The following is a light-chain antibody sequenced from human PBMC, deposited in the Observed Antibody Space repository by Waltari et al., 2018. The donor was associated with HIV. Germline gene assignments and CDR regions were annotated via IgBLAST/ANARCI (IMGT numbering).Light chain of an antibody. CDR3: AAWDDSLNGVV. CDR2: SNN. J-gene: IGLJ2*01. CDR1: SSNIGSNT. V-gene: IGLV1-44*01. Sequence: QSVLTQPPSASGTPGQRVTISCSGSSSNIGSNTVNWYQQLPGTAPKLLSYSNNQRPSGVPDRVSGSKSGTSASLAISGRQSEDEADYYCAAWDDSLNGVVFGGGTKLTVL.